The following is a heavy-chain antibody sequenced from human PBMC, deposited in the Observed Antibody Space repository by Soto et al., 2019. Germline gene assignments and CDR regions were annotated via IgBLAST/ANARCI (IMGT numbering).Heavy chain of an antibody. CDR2: INHSGST. CDR3: ARVVVEMATIYYYYGMDV. J-gene: IGHJ6*02. D-gene: IGHD5-12*01. V-gene: IGHV4-34*01. Sequence: SETLSLTCAVYGGSFSCYYWSWIRQPPGKGLEWIGEINHSGSTNYNPSLKSRVTISVDTSKNQFSLKLSSVTAADTAVYYCARVVVEMATIYYYYGMDVWGQGTTVTVSS. CDR1: GGSFSCYY.